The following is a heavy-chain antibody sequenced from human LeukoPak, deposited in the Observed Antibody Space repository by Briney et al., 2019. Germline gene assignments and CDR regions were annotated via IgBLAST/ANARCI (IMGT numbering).Heavy chain of an antibody. D-gene: IGHD3-22*01. Sequence: SETLSLTCTVSGGSISSYYWSWIRQPPGKGQEWIGYIYYTGSTNYNPSLKSRVTISVDTSKNQFSLRLSSVTAADTAVYYCARVANNGYYFFDYWGQGTLVTVSS. CDR1: GGSISSYY. CDR3: ARVANNGYYFFDY. V-gene: IGHV4-59*08. J-gene: IGHJ4*02. CDR2: IYYTGST.